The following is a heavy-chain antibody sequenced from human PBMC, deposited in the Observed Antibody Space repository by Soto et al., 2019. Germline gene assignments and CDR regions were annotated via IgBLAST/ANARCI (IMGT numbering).Heavy chain of an antibody. CDR3: PRLYCGGDCDFDS. D-gene: IGHD2-21*02. V-gene: IGHV3-73*02. CDR2: IRDKANSYAT. J-gene: IGHJ4*02. CDR1: GFTFSGSA. Sequence: EVQLVESGGGLVQPGGSLKLSCAASGFTFSGSAMHWVRQASGKGLEWVGRIRDKANSYATAYTASVKGRFTISRDDSKNTGYLQMNSLKSEDTAVYYCPRLYCGGDCDFDSWGQGTLVTVSS.